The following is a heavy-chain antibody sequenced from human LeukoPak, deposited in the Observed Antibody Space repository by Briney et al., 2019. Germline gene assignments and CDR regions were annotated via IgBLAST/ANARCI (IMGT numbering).Heavy chain of an antibody. V-gene: IGHV3-23*01. CDR1: GFTFSSYA. J-gene: IGHJ4*02. CDR2: ISGSGGNT. CDR3: AKGSGYSYGLYNFDY. Sequence: GGSLRLSCEASGFTFSSYAMNWVRQAPGKGLEWVSLISGSGGNTFYADSVRGRLTISRDNSKNTLYLQMDSLRAEDTAVYYCAKGSGYSYGLYNFDYWGQGTLVTVSS. D-gene: IGHD5-18*01.